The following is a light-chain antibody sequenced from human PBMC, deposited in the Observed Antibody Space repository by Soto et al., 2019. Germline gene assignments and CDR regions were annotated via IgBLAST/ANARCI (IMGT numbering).Light chain of an antibody. V-gene: IGKV3-11*01. Sequence: DIVLTQSPPTLCFSPGPRATLSFMSGQIVSTYLAWYQQRPGQAPRLLIYDASYRATDIPPRFSGSGSGTDFTLTISSLVPDDFAVFYCQQRRCWPPTVTFGQGTRLEIK. CDR3: QQRRCWPPTVT. CDR2: DAS. J-gene: IGKJ5*01. CDR1: QIVSTY.